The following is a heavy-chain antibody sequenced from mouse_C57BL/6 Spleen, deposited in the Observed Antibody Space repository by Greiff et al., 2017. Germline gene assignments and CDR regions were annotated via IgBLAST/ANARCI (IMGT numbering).Heavy chain of an antibody. CDR1: GYTFTDYY. CDR2: INPNNGGT. V-gene: IGHV1-26*01. Sequence: EVQLQQSGPELVKPGASVKISCKASGYTFTDYYMNWVKQSHGKSLEWIGDINPNNGGTSYNQKFKGKATLTVDKSSSTAYMELRSLTSEVSAVXYCAREGYDEGYFDVWGTGTTVTVSS. D-gene: IGHD2-2*01. J-gene: IGHJ1*03. CDR3: AREGYDEGYFDV.